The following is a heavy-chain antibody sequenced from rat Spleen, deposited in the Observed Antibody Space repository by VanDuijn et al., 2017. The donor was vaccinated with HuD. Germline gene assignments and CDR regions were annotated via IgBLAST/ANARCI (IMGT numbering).Heavy chain of an antibody. D-gene: IGHD1-2*01. J-gene: IGHJ3*01. CDR3: ATGLFPRAAIFAY. Sequence: EVQLVESGGGLVQPGGSLKLSCAASGFTFSNYGMHWIRQAPTKGLEWVASISPSGGNTYYRDSVKGRFTISRANTKSPLYLQMDSLRSEDTATYYCATGLFPRAAIFAYWGQGTLVTVSS. CDR2: ISPSGGNT. CDR1: GFTFSNYG. V-gene: IGHV5-19*01.